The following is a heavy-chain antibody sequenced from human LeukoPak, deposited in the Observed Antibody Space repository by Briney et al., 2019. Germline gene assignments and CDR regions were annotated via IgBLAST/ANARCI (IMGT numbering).Heavy chain of an antibody. V-gene: IGHV4-31*03. J-gene: IGHJ5*02. D-gene: IGHD3-22*01. CDR2: IYYSGST. Sequence: SETLSLTCTVSGGSISSGGYYWSWIRQHPGKGLEWIGYIYYSGSTYYNPSLKSRVTISVDTSKNQFSLKLSSVTAADTAVYYCARVGYYYDSSGQGGFDPWGQGTLVTVSS. CDR3: ARVGYYYDSSGQGGFDP. CDR1: GGSISSGGYY.